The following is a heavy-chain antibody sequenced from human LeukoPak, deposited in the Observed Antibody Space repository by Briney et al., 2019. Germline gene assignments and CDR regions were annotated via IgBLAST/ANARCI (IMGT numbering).Heavy chain of an antibody. CDR2: IIPIFGTA. J-gene: IGHJ4*02. Sequence: ASVKVSCKASGGTFSSYAISWVRQAPGQGLEWMGGIIPIFGTANYAQRFQGRVTMTRNTSISTAYMELSSLRSEDTAVYYCARATNPMVRGVSRDWGQGTLVTVSS. D-gene: IGHD3-10*01. V-gene: IGHV1-69*05. CDR1: GGTFSSYA. CDR3: ARATNPMVRGVSRD.